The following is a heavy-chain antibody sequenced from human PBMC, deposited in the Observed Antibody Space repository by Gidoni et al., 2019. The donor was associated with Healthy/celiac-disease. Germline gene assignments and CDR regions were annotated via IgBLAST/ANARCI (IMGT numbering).Heavy chain of an antibody. CDR2: IYWNDYK. V-gene: IGHV2-5*01. CDR3: AHRHYDILTGYSSVFDY. D-gene: IGHD3-9*01. CDR1: GFSPTTNGVG. Sequence: QITLKESGPTLVKPTQTRTLTCTFSGFSPTTNGVGVGWIRQPPGKALEWLALIYWNDYKRSSPSLTSRLTITKDTSKNHVVLTMTNMDPVDTATYSCAHRHYDILTGYSSVFDYWGQGPLVTVSS. J-gene: IGHJ4*02.